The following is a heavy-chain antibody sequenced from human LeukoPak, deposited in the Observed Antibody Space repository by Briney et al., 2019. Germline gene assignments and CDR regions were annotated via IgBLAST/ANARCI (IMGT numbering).Heavy chain of an antibody. J-gene: IGHJ4*02. CDR2: ISGSGGST. V-gene: IGHV3-23*01. Sequence: GGSLRLSCAVSGFTVSSNYMNWVRQAPGKGLEWVSAISGSGGSTYYADSVKGRFTISRDNSKNTLYLQMNSLRAEDTAVYYCAKGQLVHLDYWGQGTLVTVSS. CDR1: GFTVSSNY. D-gene: IGHD6-13*01. CDR3: AKGQLVHLDY.